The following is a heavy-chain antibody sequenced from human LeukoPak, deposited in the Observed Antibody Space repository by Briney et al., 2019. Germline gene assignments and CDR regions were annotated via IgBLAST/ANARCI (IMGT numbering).Heavy chain of an antibody. CDR3: AKDPYSSSSPDWFDP. J-gene: IGHJ5*02. D-gene: IGHD6-6*01. Sequence: SGGSLRLSCAASGFTFSSYAMSWVRQAPGKGLEWVSAISGSGGSTYYADSVKGRFTISRDNSKNTLYLQMNSLRAEDTAVYYCAKDPYSSSSPDWFDPWGQGTLVTVSS. V-gene: IGHV3-23*01. CDR1: GFTFSSYA. CDR2: ISGSGGST.